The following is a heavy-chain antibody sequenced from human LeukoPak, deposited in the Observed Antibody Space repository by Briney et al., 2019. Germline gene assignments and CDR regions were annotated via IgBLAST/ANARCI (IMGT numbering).Heavy chain of an antibody. J-gene: IGHJ5*02. D-gene: IGHD6-6*01. CDR3: ARDYSSIAASLGFDP. CDR2: INPNSGGT. CDR1: GYTFTGYY. Sequence: PGASVKVSCMASGYTFTGYYMHWVRQAPGQGLEWMGWINPNSGGTNYAQKFQGRVTMTRDTSISTAYMELSRLRSDDTAVYYCARDYSSIAASLGFDPWGQGTLVTVSS. V-gene: IGHV1-2*02.